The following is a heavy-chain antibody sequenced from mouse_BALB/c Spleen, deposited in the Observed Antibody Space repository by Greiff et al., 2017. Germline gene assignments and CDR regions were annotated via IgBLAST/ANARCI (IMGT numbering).Heavy chain of an antibody. Sequence: EVQLQQSGTVLARPGASVKMSCKASGYSFTSYWMHWVKQRPGQGLEWIGAIYPGNSDTSYNQKFKGKAKLTAVTSASTAYMELSSLTNEDSAVYYCTRSRSYSAMDYWGQGTSVTVSS. CDR3: TRSRSYSAMDY. CDR1: GYSFTSYW. J-gene: IGHJ4*01. CDR2: IYPGNSDT. V-gene: IGHV1-5*01. D-gene: IGHD1-1*01.